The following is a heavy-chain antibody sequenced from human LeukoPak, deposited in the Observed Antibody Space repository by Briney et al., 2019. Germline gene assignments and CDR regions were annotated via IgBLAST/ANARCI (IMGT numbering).Heavy chain of an antibody. CDR1: GYTFTSYY. CDR2: INPSGGST. Sequence: ASVKVSCKASGYTFTSYYMHWVRQAPGQGLEWMGLINPSGGSTSYAQKFQGRVTMTRDTSTSTVYMELSSLRSEDTAVYYCAREGDDSSGYYLNLDYWGQGTLVTVSS. J-gene: IGHJ4*02. CDR3: AREGDDSSGYYLNLDY. D-gene: IGHD3-22*01. V-gene: IGHV1-46*01.